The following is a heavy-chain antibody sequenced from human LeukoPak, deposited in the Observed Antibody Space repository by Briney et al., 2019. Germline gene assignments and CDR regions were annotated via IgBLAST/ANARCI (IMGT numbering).Heavy chain of an antibody. CDR1: GGSISSSNR. V-gene: IGHV4-4*02. Sequence: SETLSLTCTVSGGSISSSNRWGWVRPPPGKGLECIGEIYHLGATNYNPSLKSRVTISVDKSKNQFSLKLNSVTAADTAVYYFARAFLVGYSPEQYFFDYWGLGTLVTVSS. CDR3: ARAFLVGYSPEQYFFDY. CDR2: IYHLGAT. J-gene: IGHJ4*02. D-gene: IGHD2-15*01.